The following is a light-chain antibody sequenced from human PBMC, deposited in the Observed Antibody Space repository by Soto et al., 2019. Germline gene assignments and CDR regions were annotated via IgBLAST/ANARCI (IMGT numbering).Light chain of an antibody. V-gene: IGLV2-14*03. J-gene: IGLJ1*01. CDR3: YSWNSNSDTHYV. CDR1: SSDLGASNY. CDR2: DVN. Sequence: QSALTQPASVSGSPGQSITISCTGTSSDLGASNYVSWYQQHPGQAPKVMISDVNNRPSGISDRFSGSKSGNTASLTISGLQAEDEADYYCYSWNSNSDTHYVFGTGTKLTVL.